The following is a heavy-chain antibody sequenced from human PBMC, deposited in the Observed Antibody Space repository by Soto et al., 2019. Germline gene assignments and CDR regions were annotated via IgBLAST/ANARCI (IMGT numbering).Heavy chain of an antibody. CDR2: IWYDGSNK. J-gene: IGHJ4*02. CDR1: GFTFSSYG. Sequence: GGSLRLSCSASGFTFSSYGMHWVRQAPGKGLEWVAVIWYDGSNKYYADSVKGRFTISRDNSKNTLYLQMNSLRAEDTAVYYCAREAGAEGPFDYWGQGTLVTVSS. D-gene: IGHD1-26*01. V-gene: IGHV3-33*01. CDR3: AREAGAEGPFDY.